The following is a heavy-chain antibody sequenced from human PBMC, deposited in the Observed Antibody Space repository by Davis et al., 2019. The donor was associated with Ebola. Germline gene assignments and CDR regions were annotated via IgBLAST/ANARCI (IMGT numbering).Heavy chain of an antibody. CDR3: ARALWFGELSILRMGFDP. D-gene: IGHD3-10*01. Sequence: AASVKVSCKASGGTFSSYAISWVRQAPGQGLEWMGGIIPIFGTANYAQKFQGRVTITADESTSTAYMELSSLRSDDTAVYYCARALWFGELSILRMGFDPWGQGTLVTVSS. CDR2: IIPIFGTA. CDR1: GGTFSSYA. V-gene: IGHV1-69*13. J-gene: IGHJ5*02.